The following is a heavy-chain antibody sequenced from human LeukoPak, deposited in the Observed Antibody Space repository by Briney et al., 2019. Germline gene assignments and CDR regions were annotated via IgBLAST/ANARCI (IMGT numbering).Heavy chain of an antibody. CDR2: IYYSGST. CDR1: GGSISSYY. D-gene: IGHD3-22*01. CDR3: ARHFDSSGSDFDY. Sequence: SETLSLTCTVSGGSISSYYRSWIRQPPGKGLEWIGYIYYSGSTNDNPSLKSRVTISVDTSKNQFSLKLSSVTAADTAVYYCARHFDSSGSDFDYWGQRTLVTVSS. V-gene: IGHV4-59*08. J-gene: IGHJ4*02.